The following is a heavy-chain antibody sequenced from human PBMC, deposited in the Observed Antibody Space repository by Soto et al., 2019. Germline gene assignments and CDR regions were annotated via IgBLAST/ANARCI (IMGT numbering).Heavy chain of an antibody. CDR3: ARVLRERSGFTGSLDYYYYYYMDV. CDR1: GGSISSYY. J-gene: IGHJ6*03. Sequence: SETLSLTCTVSGGSISSYYWSWLRQPPGKGLEWIGHIYYSGNTNYNPSLKSRVTISVDTSKNQFSLKLGSVTAADTAVYYCARVLRERSGFTGSLDYYYYYYMDVWGKGTTVTVSS. V-gene: IGHV4-59*08. D-gene: IGHD3-9*01. CDR2: IYYSGNT.